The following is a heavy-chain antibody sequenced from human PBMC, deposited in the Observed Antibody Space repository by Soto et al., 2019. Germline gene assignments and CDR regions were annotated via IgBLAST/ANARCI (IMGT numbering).Heavy chain of an antibody. D-gene: IGHD1-1*01. CDR3: VRSGDNYNLLDY. CDR1: GFTFSDHY. J-gene: IGHJ4*02. V-gene: IGHV3-11*06. CDR2: SSNSGSFT. Sequence: GGSLRLSCAASGFTFSDHYMSWIRQAPGKGLEWIGYSSNSGSFTRYADSVKGRFSISRGNAKNSLYLQINSLRGDDTAICYCVRSGDNYNLLDYWGQGTPVTVSS.